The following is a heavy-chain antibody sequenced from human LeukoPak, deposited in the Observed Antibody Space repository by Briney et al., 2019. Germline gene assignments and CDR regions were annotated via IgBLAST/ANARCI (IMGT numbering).Heavy chain of an antibody. V-gene: IGHV1-2*04. J-gene: IGHJ4*02. CDR2: INPNSGGT. Sequence: ASVKVSCKASGYTFTGYYMHWVRLAPGQGLEWMGWINPNSGGTNYAQKFQGWVTMTRDTSISTAYMELSRLRSDDTAVYYCARANGSGSIPDYWGQGTLVTVSS. CDR1: GYTFTGYY. CDR3: ARANGSGSIPDY. D-gene: IGHD3-10*01.